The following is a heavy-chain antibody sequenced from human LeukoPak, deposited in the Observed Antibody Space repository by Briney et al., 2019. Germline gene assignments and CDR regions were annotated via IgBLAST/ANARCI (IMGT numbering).Heavy chain of an antibody. CDR3: ARVRGGRSWYYYGMDV. Sequence: GGSLRLSCAASGFTFSNFAMQWVRQAPGKGLEWVAVISYDGDNEYYADSVKGQFTISRDNSKDRLYLQMNSLRPEDTAMYYCARVRGGRSWYYYGMDVWGRGTTVTVSS. D-gene: IGHD3-16*01. CDR1: GFTFSNFA. V-gene: IGHV3-30-3*01. J-gene: IGHJ6*02. CDR2: ISYDGDNE.